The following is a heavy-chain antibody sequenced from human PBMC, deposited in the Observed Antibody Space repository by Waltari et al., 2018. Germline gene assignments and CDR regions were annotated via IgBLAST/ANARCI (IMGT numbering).Heavy chain of an antibody. Sequence: EVELEESGGGLVRPGGSLRLSCAGSGFTFGTYSVNWVRQAPGNGLEWFSYSSNTAATIFYADSVKGRVTISRDNAENSVYLQMHSLRAEDTAVYYCARSSGYDVFEIWGQGTMVTVSS. J-gene: IGHJ3*02. V-gene: IGHV3-48*04. D-gene: IGHD3-22*01. CDR3: ARSSGYDVFEI. CDR2: SSNTAATI. CDR1: GFTFGTYS.